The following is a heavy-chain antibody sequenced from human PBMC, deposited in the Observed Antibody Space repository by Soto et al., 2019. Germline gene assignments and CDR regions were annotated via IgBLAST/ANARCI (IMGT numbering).Heavy chain of an antibody. CDR3: ARKKDLYFGMDV. Sequence: ASVKVSCKASGYTFSNYGISLLRQAPGQGLERMGWINVYNGNINYAQNFQGRVTMTTDTSTSTAYMELRSLRSDDTAVYSCARKKDLYFGMDVWGQGTTVTVSS. D-gene: IGHD2-15*01. CDR1: GYTFSNYG. V-gene: IGHV1-18*04. CDR2: INVYNGNI. J-gene: IGHJ6*02.